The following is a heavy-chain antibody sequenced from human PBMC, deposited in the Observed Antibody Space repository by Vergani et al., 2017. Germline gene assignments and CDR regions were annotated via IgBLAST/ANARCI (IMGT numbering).Heavy chain of an antibody. D-gene: IGHD2-15*01. Sequence: EVQLVESGGGVVQPGRSLRLSCAASGFTFDDYAMHWVRQAPGKGLEWVSGISWNSGSIGYADSVKGRFTISRDNAKNSLYLQMNSLRAEDTAVYYCARGGYCSGGSCLFDYWGQGTLVTVSS. CDR1: GFTFDDYA. CDR3: ARGGYCSGGSCLFDY. J-gene: IGHJ4*02. CDR2: ISWNSGSI. V-gene: IGHV3-9*01.